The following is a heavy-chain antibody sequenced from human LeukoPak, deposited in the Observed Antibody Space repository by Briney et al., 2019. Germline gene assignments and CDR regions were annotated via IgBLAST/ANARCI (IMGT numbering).Heavy chain of an antibody. Sequence: GSLRLSCAASGFTFSSYSMNWVRQAPGKGLEWVSYISSSSSTIYYADSVKGRFTISRDNAKNSLYLQMNSLRAEDTAVYYCARDQGSWVDYWGQGTLVTVSS. D-gene: IGHD6-13*01. V-gene: IGHV3-48*01. CDR1: GFTFSSYS. CDR3: ARDQGSWVDY. CDR2: ISSSSSTI. J-gene: IGHJ4*02.